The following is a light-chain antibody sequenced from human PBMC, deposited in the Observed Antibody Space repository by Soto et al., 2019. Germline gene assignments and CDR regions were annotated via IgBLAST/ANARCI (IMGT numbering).Light chain of an antibody. Sequence: QSALTQPASVSGSPGQSITISCTGTNSDVGGYNYVSWYQRHPGKAPKIMIYEVSNRPSGVSNRFSGSKSGNTASLAISGLQAEDEADYYCSSYTSSSTVVFGGGTKLTVL. CDR1: NSDVGGYNY. V-gene: IGLV2-14*01. J-gene: IGLJ2*01. CDR2: EVS. CDR3: SSYTSSSTVV.